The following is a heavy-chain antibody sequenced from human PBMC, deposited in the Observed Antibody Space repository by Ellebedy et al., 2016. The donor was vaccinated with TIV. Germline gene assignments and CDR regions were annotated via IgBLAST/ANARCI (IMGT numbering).Heavy chain of an antibody. CDR3: ARVGVMVVTNPTDAFDV. CDR1: GFTVSSNY. J-gene: IGHJ3*01. CDR2: IYNNGNT. V-gene: IGHV3-53*01. D-gene: IGHD2-21*02. Sequence: GESLKISCAASGFTVSSNYMTWVRQAPGKGLEWVSVIYNNGNTQYADSVKGRFTISRDNSKNVLYLQMNSLRAEDTAVYFCARVGVMVVTNPTDAFDVWGQGTMVTVSS.